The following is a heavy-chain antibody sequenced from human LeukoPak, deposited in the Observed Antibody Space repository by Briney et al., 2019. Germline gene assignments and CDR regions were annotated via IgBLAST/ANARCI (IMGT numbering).Heavy chain of an antibody. Sequence: PSETLSLTCTVSGGSLSSYYWSWIRQPPGKGLEWIGYSHYSGSTNYNPSLKSRVIISVDTSENQFSLKLSSVTAADTAVYYCARHTGEYTYGYRSFEPWGQGTVVFVSS. CDR2: SHYSGST. CDR1: GGSLSSYY. J-gene: IGHJ5*02. D-gene: IGHD5-18*01. CDR3: ARHTGEYTYGYRSFEP. V-gene: IGHV4-59*08.